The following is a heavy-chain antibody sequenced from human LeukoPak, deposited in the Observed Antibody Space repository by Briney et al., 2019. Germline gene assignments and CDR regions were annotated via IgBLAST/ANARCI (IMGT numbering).Heavy chain of an antibody. CDR3: ARVLGGWNYFDY. V-gene: IGHV1-2*06. CDR1: GYTFTGYY. CDR2: INPNSGGT. Sequence: ASVTVSCKASGYTFTGYYMHWVRQAPGPGLEWMGRINPNSGGTNYAQKFQGRVTMTRDTSISTAYMELSRLRSDDTAVYYCARVLGGWNYFDYWGQGTLVTVSS. J-gene: IGHJ4*02. D-gene: IGHD6-19*01.